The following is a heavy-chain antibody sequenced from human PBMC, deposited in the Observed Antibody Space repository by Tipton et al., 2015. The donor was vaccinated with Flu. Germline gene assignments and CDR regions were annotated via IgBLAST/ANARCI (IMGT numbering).Heavy chain of an antibody. J-gene: IGHJ5*02. CDR3: ARERTYYYGSGSYTNWFDP. D-gene: IGHD3-10*01. V-gene: IGHV4-4*07. Sequence: TLSLTCTVSGGSISSYYWSWIRQPAGKGLEWIGRIYTSGSTNYNPSLKSRVTISVDTSKNQFSLKLSSVTAADTAVYYCARERTYYYGSGSYTNWFDPWGQGTLVTVSS. CDR2: IYTSGST. CDR1: GGSISSYY.